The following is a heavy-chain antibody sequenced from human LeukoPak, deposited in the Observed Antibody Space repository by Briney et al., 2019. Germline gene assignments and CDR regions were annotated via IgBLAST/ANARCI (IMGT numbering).Heavy chain of an antibody. CDR2: SSSSSYI. CDR1: GFTFSSYS. J-gene: IGHJ3*02. Sequence: PGGSLRLSCAASGFTFSSYSMNWVRQAPGKGLEWVSSSSSSSYIYYADSVKGRFTISRDNAKNSLYLQMNSLRAEDTAVYYCARDYCSSTSCYAFDIWGQGTMVTVSS. CDR3: ARDYCSSTSCYAFDI. V-gene: IGHV3-21*01. D-gene: IGHD2-2*01.